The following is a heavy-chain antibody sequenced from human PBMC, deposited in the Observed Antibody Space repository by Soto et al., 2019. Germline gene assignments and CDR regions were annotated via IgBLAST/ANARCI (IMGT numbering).Heavy chain of an antibody. CDR1: GFTFSNAW. CDR2: IKSKTDGGTT. D-gene: IGHD3-10*01. J-gene: IGHJ6*02. CDR3: TTGGLWFGELPLGMDV. V-gene: IGHV3-15*01. Sequence: GSLRLSCAASGFTFSNAWMSWVRQAPGKGLEWVGRIKSKTDGGTTDYAAPVKGRFTISRDDSKNTLYLQMNSLKTEDTAVYYCTTGGLWFGELPLGMDVWGQGTTVTVSS.